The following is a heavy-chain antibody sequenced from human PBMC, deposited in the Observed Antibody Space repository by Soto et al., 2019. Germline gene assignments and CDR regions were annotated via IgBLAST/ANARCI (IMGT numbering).Heavy chain of an antibody. CDR1: GGTFSSYA. Sequence: SVKVSCKASGGTFSSYAISWVRQAPGQGLEWMGGIIPIFGTANYAQKFQGRVTITADESTSTAYMELSSLRSEDTAVYYCARPPIDFWSGLYYGMDVWGQGTTVTVSS. D-gene: IGHD3-3*01. V-gene: IGHV1-69*13. J-gene: IGHJ6*02. CDR2: IIPIFGTA. CDR3: ARPPIDFWSGLYYGMDV.